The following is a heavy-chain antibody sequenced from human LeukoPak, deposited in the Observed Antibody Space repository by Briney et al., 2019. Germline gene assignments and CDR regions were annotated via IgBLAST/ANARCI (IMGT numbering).Heavy chain of an antibody. J-gene: IGHJ4*02. CDR1: GYTFTGYY. CDR2: INPNSGGT. Sequence: GASVEVSCKASGYTFTGYYMHWVRQAPGQGLEWMGWINPNSGGTNYAQKFQGRVTMTRDMSISTAYMELSRLRSDDTAVYYCARDPGYSSSWYFDYWGQGTLVTVSS. V-gene: IGHV1-2*02. D-gene: IGHD6-13*01. CDR3: ARDPGYSSSWYFDY.